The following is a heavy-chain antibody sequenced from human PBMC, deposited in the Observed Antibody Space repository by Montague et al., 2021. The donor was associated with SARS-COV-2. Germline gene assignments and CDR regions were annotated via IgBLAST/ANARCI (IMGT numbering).Heavy chain of an antibody. Sequence: SLRLSCAASGFTFSTYDMHWVRQATGKGLEWVSAIGTAGDTYYPCSVKGRFTISRENGKKSLYLHMNNLRAGDTAGYYCAGAKWAGTMVTDYFYGLDVWGHGTTVTVSS. D-gene: IGHD1-7*01. CDR3: AGAKWAGTMVTDYFYGLDV. CDR2: IGTAGDT. J-gene: IGHJ6*02. V-gene: IGHV3-13*01. CDR1: GFTFSTYD.